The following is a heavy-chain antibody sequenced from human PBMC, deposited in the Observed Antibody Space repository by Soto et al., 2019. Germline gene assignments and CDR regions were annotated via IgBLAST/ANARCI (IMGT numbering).Heavy chain of an antibody. CDR3: ARAPTTVTTAYYFDY. CDR1: GVPFSNYA. D-gene: IGHD4-17*01. V-gene: IGHV3-30-3*01. J-gene: IGHJ4*02. Sequence: GGSLKLSCAASGVPFSNYAMHWVRQAPGKGLEWVAVISYDGSNKYYADSVKGRFTISRDNSKNTLYLQMNSLRAEDTAVYYCARAPTTVTTAYYFDYWGQGTLVTVSS. CDR2: ISYDGSNK.